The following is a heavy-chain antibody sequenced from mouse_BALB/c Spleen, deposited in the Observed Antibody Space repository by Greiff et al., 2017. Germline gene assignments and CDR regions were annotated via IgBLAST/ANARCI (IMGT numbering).Heavy chain of an antibody. V-gene: IGHV5-6-5*01. D-gene: IGHD6-2*01. J-gene: IGHJ3*01. CDR3: ASSSRGFAY. CDR1: GFTFSSYA. CDR2: ISSGGST. Sequence: DVMLVESGGGLVKPGGSLKLSCAASGFTFSSYAMSWVRQTPEKRLEWVASISSGGSTYYPDSVKGRFTISRDNARNILYLQMSSLRSEDTAMYYCASSSRGFAYWGQGTLVTVSA.